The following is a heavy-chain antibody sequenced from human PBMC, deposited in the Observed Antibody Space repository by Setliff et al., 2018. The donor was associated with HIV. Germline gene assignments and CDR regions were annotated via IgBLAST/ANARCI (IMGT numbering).Heavy chain of an antibody. CDR2: IYTSGST. V-gene: IGHV4-61*02. Sequence: PSETLSLTCTVADGSISTGNYYWSWVRQPAGRGLEWIGRIYTSGSTNYNPSLKSRVTMSVDTSKNQFSLNLTSVTAADTAVYYCARGRFVGFDYWGQGTLVTVSS. D-gene: IGHD3-16*02. CDR1: DGSISTGNYY. CDR3: ARGRFVGFDY. J-gene: IGHJ4*02.